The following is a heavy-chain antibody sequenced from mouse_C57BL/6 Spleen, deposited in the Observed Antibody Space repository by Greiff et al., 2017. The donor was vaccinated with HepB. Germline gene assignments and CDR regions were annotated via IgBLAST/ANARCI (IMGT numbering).Heavy chain of an antibody. J-gene: IGHJ3*01. CDR3: SRGTGTGFAY. CDR1: GYTFTGYW. V-gene: IGHV1-9*01. CDR2: ILPGSGST. D-gene: IGHD4-1*01. Sequence: QVQLQQSGAELMKPGASVKLSCKATGYTFTGYWIEWVKQRPGHGLEWIGEILPGSGSTNYNEKFKGKATFTSDTYSNTAYMQISSLTTEDSAIYYCSRGTGTGFAYWGQGTLVTVSA.